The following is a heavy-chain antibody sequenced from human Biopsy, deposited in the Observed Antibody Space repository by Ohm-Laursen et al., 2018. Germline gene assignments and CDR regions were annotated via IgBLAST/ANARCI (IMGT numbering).Heavy chain of an antibody. D-gene: IGHD3-22*01. CDR2: INVLSSHI. CDR3: VRSFSSSGYFRCDAFDV. J-gene: IGHJ3*01. CDR1: GFTLGHYS. V-gene: IGHV3-48*01. Sequence: SLRLSCAASGFTLGHYSVSWVRQAPGKGLEWVSYINVLSSHIYYGASVRGRFTISRDNAENSVVLQMNSLRAEDTAVYYCVRSFSSSGYFRCDAFDVWGQGTMVTVSS.